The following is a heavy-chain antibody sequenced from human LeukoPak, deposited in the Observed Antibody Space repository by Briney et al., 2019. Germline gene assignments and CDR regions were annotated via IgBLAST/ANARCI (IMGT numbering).Heavy chain of an antibody. CDR2: INPKNGDT. CDR3: ARAGDVNDRYYFNC. D-gene: IGHD1-1*01. CDR1: GYIFNDFY. Sequence: GASVKISCKASGYIFNDFYIHFIRQAPGQGLEWMGWINPKNGDTKYAQKFQGRVTMTRETSISTAYMELSRLTSDDTAVYYCARAGDVNDRYYFNCWGQGTLVTVSS. J-gene: IGHJ4*02. V-gene: IGHV1-2*02.